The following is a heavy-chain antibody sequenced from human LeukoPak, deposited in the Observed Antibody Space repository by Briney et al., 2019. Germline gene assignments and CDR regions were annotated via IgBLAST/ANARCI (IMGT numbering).Heavy chain of an antibody. CDR2: INAGNGNT. CDR3: ARAPSIAAAGADY. CDR1: GYTFTSYA. V-gene: IGHV1-3*03. D-gene: IGHD6-13*01. Sequence: ASVKVSCKASGYTFTSYAMHWVRQAPGQRLEWMGWINAGNGNTKYSQEFQGRVTITRDTSASTAYMELSSLRSEDMAVYYCARAPSIAAAGADYWGQGTLVTVSS. J-gene: IGHJ4*02.